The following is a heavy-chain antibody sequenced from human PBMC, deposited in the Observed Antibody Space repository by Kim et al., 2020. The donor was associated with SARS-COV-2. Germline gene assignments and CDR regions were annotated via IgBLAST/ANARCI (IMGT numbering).Heavy chain of an antibody. CDR2: GET. J-gene: IGHJ3*02. V-gene: IGHV1-24*01. CDR3: ATSQGAFDI. Sequence: GETIYAQKFQGRVTMTEDTSTDTAYMELSSLRSEDTAVYYCATSQGAFDIWGQGTMVTVSS.